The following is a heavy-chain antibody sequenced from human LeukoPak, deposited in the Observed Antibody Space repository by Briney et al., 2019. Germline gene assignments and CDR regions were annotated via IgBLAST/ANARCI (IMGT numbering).Heavy chain of an antibody. D-gene: IGHD6-19*01. CDR2: IYRNSGGT. V-gene: IGHV1-2*02. Sequence: GASVKVSCKASGYTFTGYYMHWVRQAPGQGLERMGWIYRNSGGTNYAQKFQGRVTMTRDTSISTAYMELSRLRSDDTAVYYCARSEQFPYYMDVWGKGTTVTISS. J-gene: IGHJ6*03. CDR1: GYTFTGYY. CDR3: ARSEQFPYYMDV.